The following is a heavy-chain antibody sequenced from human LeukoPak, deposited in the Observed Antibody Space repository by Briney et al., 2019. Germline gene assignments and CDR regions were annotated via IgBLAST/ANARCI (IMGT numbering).Heavy chain of an antibody. D-gene: IGHD2-15*01. CDR3: ARDHPSDCSGGSCYWNDAFDI. Sequence: ASVKVSCKASGYIFTGYYMHWVRQAPGQGLEWMGWINPNSGDTNYAQKFQGRVTMTRDMSTSTVYMELSSLRSEDTAVYYCARDHPSDCSGGSCYWNDAFDIWGQGTMVTVSS. J-gene: IGHJ3*02. CDR2: INPNSGDT. CDR1: GYIFTGYY. V-gene: IGHV1-2*02.